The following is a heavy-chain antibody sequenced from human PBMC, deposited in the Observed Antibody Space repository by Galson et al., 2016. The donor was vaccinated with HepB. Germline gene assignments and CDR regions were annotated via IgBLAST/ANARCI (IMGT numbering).Heavy chain of an antibody. CDR3: AKESRITVGGAFDI. CDR1: GVTFSSYA. Sequence: SLRLSCAASGVTFSSYAMSWVRQAPGKGLEWVSAISGSGDSTYYADSVKGRFTISRDNSKNTLFLQMNSLRAEDTALYYCAKESRITVGGAFDIWGQGTMVTVPS. CDR2: ISGSGDST. J-gene: IGHJ3*02. D-gene: IGHD6-19*01. V-gene: IGHV3-23*01.